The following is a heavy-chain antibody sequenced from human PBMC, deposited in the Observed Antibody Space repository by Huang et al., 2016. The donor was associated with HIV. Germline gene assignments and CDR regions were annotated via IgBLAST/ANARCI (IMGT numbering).Heavy chain of an antibody. CDR2: INHRGTT. Sequence: QVQLHQWGAGLLKPSETLSLTCAVYGGSFSSYYWNWICQSPGKGLEWLGQINHRGTTTYNPSLNSRVTMSVDTSKNQFSLKLNAVTAADTAVYYCAREIMISFGGPFDPWGQGTLVTVSS. CDR1: GGSFSSYY. D-gene: IGHD3-16*01. CDR3: AREIMISFGGPFDP. V-gene: IGHV4-34*01. J-gene: IGHJ5*02.